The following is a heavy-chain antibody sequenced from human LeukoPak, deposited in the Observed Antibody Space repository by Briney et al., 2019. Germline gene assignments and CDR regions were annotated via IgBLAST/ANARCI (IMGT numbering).Heavy chain of an antibody. CDR3: AAGGELLGAFEI. CDR1: GGSFSGYY. Sequence: SETLSLTCAVYGGSFSGYYWSWIRQPPGKGLEWIGEINHSGSTNYNPSLKSRVTISVDTSKDRFSLRLSSVTAAARAVYYVAAGGELLGAFEIWGQGDNGHRLF. V-gene: IGHV4-34*01. D-gene: IGHD1-26*01. J-gene: IGHJ3*02. CDR2: INHSGST.